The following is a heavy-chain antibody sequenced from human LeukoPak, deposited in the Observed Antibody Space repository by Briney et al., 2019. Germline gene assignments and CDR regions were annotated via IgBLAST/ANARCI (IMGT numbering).Heavy chain of an antibody. D-gene: IGHD2-2*01. CDR3: ARGPLGYCSSTSCYGYYFDY. J-gene: IGHJ4*02. Sequence: PSETLSLTCTVSGGSISSYYWSWIRQRPGKGLEWIGYIYYSGSTNYNPSLKSRVTISVDTSKNQFSLKLSSVTAADTAVYYCARGPLGYCSSTSCYGYYFDYWGQGTLVTVSS. V-gene: IGHV4-59*01. CDR2: IYYSGST. CDR1: GGSISSYY.